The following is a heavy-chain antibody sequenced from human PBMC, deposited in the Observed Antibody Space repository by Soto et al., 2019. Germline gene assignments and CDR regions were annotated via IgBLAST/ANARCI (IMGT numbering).Heavy chain of an antibody. CDR3: AKDLVDVDDFWSGYLGAYYYMDV. CDR2: ISGSGGST. V-gene: IGHV3-23*01. Sequence: GGSLRLSCAASGFTFSSYAMSWVRQAPGKGLEWVSAISGSGGSTYYADTVKGRFTISRDNSKNTLYLQMNSLKAEDTDVYYCAKDLVDVDDFWSGYLGAYYYMDVWGKGTTVTVSS. CDR1: GFTFSSYA. J-gene: IGHJ6*03. D-gene: IGHD3-3*01.